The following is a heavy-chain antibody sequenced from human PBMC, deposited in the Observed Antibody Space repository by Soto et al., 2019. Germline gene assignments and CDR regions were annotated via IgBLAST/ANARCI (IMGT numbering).Heavy chain of an antibody. CDR1: GFTFSSYA. Sequence: PGGSLRLSCAASGFTFSSYAMHCVRQAPGKGLEWVAVISYDGSNKYYADSVKGRFTISRDNSKNTLYLQMNSLRAEDTAVYYCARESDFWSGYTEYWGQGTMVTVSS. V-gene: IGHV3-30-3*01. CDR2: ISYDGSNK. CDR3: ARESDFWSGYTEY. J-gene: IGHJ4*02. D-gene: IGHD3-3*01.